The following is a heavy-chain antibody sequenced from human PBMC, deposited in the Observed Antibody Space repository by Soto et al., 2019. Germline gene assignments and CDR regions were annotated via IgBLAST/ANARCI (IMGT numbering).Heavy chain of an antibody. J-gene: IGHJ5*02. Sequence: EVQLVESGGGLVQPGGSLRLSCAASGFTFSNYWMAWVRQAPGKGLEWVANIKEDGSEKYYVGSVRGRFTISRDNAKDSLYLQMNSLRAEDTAVYYCAIGSSWRFGPWGQGTLVTVSS. V-gene: IGHV3-7*01. CDR3: AIGSSWRFGP. CDR1: GFTFSNYW. D-gene: IGHD6-13*01. CDR2: IKEDGSEK.